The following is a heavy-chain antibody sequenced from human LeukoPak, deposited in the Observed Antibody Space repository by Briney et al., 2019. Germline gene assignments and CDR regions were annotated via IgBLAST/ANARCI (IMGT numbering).Heavy chain of an antibody. V-gene: IGHV1-8*03. CDR3: ARFRAGVGEPYGDY. D-gene: IGHD3-10*01. J-gene: IGHJ4*02. CDR1: GYTFTSYD. CDR2: MDPNSGNT. Sequence: ASVKVSCKASGYTFTSYDINWVRQATGQGLEWMGWMDPNSGNTGYAQKFQGRVTITRNTSISTAYMELSSLRSEDTAVYYCARFRAGVGEPYGDYWGQGTLVTVSS.